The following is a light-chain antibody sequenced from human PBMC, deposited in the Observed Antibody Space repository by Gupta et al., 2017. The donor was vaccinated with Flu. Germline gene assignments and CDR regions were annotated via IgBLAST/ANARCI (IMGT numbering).Light chain of an antibody. J-gene: IGLJ2*01. Sequence: NFMLPQPHSVSDSPRKMVPPPCPRRRGSISTNYVQWYHQRPGSTPTTVIFADNQIPSEVPGRFSGSIDSCSNSASLTIGGLKTEDEGDYCCQSYDSLNRDVVFGGGTRLTVL. CDR2: ADN. CDR3: QSYDSLNRDVV. V-gene: IGLV6-57*01. CDR1: RGSISTNY.